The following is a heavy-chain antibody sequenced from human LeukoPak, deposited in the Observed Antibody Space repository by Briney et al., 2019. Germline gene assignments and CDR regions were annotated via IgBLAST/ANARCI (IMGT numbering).Heavy chain of an antibody. CDR3: AKDRSLAAAGTQDY. CDR2: ISYDGSNK. V-gene: IGHV3-30*18. CDR1: GFTFSSYG. Sequence: GGSLRLSCAASGFTFSSYGMHWVRQAPGKGLEWVAVISYDGSNKYYADSVKGRFTISRDNSKNTLYLQMNSLRAEDTAVYYCAKDRSLAAAGTQDYWGQGTLVTVSS. J-gene: IGHJ4*02. D-gene: IGHD6-13*01.